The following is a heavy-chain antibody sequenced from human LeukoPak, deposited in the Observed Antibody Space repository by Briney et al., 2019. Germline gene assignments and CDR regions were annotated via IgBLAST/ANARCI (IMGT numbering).Heavy chain of an antibody. CDR3: ARDTAMVTYWSDP. CDR2: INPNSGGT. V-gene: IGHV1-2*02. D-gene: IGHD5-18*01. J-gene: IGHJ5*02. CDR1: GYTFTGYY. Sequence: ASVKVSFKASGYTFTGYYMHWVRQAPGQGLEWMGWINPNSGGTNYAQKFQGRVTMTRDTSISTAYMELSRLRSDDTAVYYCARDTAMVTYWSDPWGQGTLVTVSS.